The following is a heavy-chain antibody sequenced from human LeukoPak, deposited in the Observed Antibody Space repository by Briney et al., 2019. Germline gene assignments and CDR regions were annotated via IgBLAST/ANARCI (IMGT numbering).Heavy chain of an antibody. J-gene: IGHJ6*03. CDR3: ARGGDYYGSGSFHYYMDV. V-gene: IGHV3-9*01. CDR1: GFTFDDYT. D-gene: IGHD3-10*01. CDR2: ISWNSGSI. Sequence: GGSLRLSCAASGFTFDDYTMHWVRQAPGKGLEWVSGISWNSGSIGYADSVKGRFTISRDNAKNSLYLQMNSLRAEDTAVYYCARGGDYYGSGSFHYYMDVWGKGTTVTVSS.